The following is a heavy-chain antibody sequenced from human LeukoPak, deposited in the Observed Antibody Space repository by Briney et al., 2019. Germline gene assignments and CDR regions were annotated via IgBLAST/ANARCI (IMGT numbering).Heavy chain of an antibody. CDR3: ARDDRSNYDYVWGSYRYPLGDY. V-gene: IGHV1-46*01. J-gene: IGHJ4*02. Sequence: ASVKVSCKASGYTFTSYYMHWVRQAPGQGLEWMGIINPSGGSTSYAQKFQGRVTMTRDTSTSTVYMELSSLRSEDTAVYYCARDDRSNYDYVWGSYRYPLGDYWGQGTLVTVSS. CDR2: INPSGGST. CDR1: GYTFTSYY. D-gene: IGHD3-16*02.